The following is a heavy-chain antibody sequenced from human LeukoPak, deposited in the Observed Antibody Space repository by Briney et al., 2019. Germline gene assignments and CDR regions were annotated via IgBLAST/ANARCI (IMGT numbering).Heavy chain of an antibody. V-gene: IGHV3-30*18. CDR2: ISYDGSNK. CDR1: GFTFSSYG. Sequence: GGSLRLSCAASGFTFSSYGMHWVRQAPGKGLEWVAVISYDGSNKYYADSVKGRFTISRDNSKNTLYLQMNSLRAEDTAMYYCAKELVIAAAGTVGAHYYYYGMDVWGQGTTVTVSS. D-gene: IGHD6-13*01. CDR3: AKELVIAAAGTVGAHYYYYGMDV. J-gene: IGHJ6*02.